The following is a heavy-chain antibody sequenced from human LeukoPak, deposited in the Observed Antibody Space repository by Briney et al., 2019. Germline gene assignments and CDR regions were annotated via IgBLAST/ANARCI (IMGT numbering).Heavy chain of an antibody. CDR1: GGSISNYY. Sequence: SETLSLTCTVSGGSISNYYWNWIRQPPGKGLEWIGYIYYSGTTNYNPSLKSRVSMSVDTSKNQFSLKLTSVTAADTAVYYCARHPSGRMWLQQGGWFDPWGQGTLVTVSS. J-gene: IGHJ5*02. CDR3: ARHPSGRMWLQQGGWFDP. V-gene: IGHV4-59*08. D-gene: IGHD5-24*01. CDR2: IYYSGTT.